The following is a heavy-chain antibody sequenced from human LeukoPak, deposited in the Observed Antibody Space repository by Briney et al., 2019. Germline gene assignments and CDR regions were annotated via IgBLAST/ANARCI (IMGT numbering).Heavy chain of an antibody. V-gene: IGHV1-69*13. J-gene: IGHJ4*02. D-gene: IGHD4-11*01. CDR1: GGTFSSYA. CDR2: IIPIFGTA. CDR3: ARSHPQYSTPFDY. Sequence: ASAKVSCKASGGTFSSYAISWVRQAPGQGLEWMGGIIPIFGTANYAQKFQGRVTITADESTSTAYMGLSSLRSEDTAVYYCARSHPQYSTPFDYWGQGTLVTVSS.